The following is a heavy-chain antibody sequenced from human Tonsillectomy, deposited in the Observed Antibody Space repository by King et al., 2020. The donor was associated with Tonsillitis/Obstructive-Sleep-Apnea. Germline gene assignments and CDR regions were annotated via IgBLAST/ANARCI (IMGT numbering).Heavy chain of an antibody. CDR3: TAGTTGDPWGYYYYMDV. CDR1: VFTFINAW. J-gene: IGHJ6*03. CDR2: IKSKTDGGTT. Sequence: LVYSVGFLLKPWGSLILSCSASVFTFINAWMICVRQAPGKGLEWVGRIKSKTDGGTTDYAAPVKGRFTISRDDSKNTLYLQMNSLKTEDTAGYYCTAGTTGDPWGYYYYMDVWGKGTPFTVSS. D-gene: IGHD3-9*01. V-gene: IGHV3-15*01.